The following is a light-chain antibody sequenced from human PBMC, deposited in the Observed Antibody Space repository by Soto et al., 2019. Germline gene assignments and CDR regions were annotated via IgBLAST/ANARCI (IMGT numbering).Light chain of an antibody. CDR1: SGHSSDA. CDR3: QTWGTGLWV. Sequence: QLVLTQSPSASASLGASVKLTCTLSSGHSSDAIVWHQQQPERGPRYLMKVNSDGSHNKGDEIPDRFSGSSSGAERYLTIPRLQSEDEADYYCQTWGTGLWVFGRGTKLTVL. CDR2: VNSDGSH. V-gene: IGLV4-69*01. J-gene: IGLJ3*02.